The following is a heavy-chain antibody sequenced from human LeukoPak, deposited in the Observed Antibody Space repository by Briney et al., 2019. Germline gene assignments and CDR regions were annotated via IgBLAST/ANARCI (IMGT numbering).Heavy chain of an antibody. CDR3: ARDGYSYGPGGANFDY. CDR1: GDSVTSNSFY. V-gene: IGHV4-39*02. J-gene: IGHJ4*02. Sequence: PSETLSLTCTVSGDSVTSNSFYWGWIRQPPGKGLEWIGSISYSGSTYYDPSFKSRVTISIDTSRNQFSLKLSSVTAADTAVYYCARDGYSYGPGGANFDYWGQGTLVTVSS. D-gene: IGHD5-18*01. CDR2: ISYSGST.